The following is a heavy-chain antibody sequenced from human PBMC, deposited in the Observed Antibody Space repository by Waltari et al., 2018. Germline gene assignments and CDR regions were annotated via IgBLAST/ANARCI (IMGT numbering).Heavy chain of an antibody. J-gene: IGHJ4*02. CDR2: ISGSGSPT. V-gene: IGHV3-48*01. Sequence: EVQLVESGGGLVQPGGSLRLSCAASGLPFITFGMNWVRQAPGKGLEWVSHISGSGSPTYYADSVKGRFTISRDNAMNSLYLQMNSLRAEDTAVYYCAPLGASSLTLTAWGQGTLVTVSS. D-gene: IGHD1-26*01. CDR1: GLPFITFG. CDR3: APLGASSLTLTA.